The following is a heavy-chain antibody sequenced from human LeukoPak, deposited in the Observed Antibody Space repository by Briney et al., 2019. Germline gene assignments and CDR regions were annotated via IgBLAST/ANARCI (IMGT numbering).Heavy chain of an antibody. J-gene: IGHJ4*02. CDR2: MSPNSGDT. CDR1: GYTFTSYD. CDR3: ARGPPNWGYDY. D-gene: IGHD7-27*01. Sequence: ASVTVSFTASGYTFTSYDFNWVRQATGQRPEWMGWMSPNSGDTGYVQKFQDRVTMTRNTSISTAYMELSSLRSDDTAVYYCARGPPNWGYDYWGPGTLVTVSS. V-gene: IGHV1-8*01.